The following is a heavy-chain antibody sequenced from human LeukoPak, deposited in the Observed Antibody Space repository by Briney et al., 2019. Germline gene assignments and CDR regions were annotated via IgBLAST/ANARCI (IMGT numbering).Heavy chain of an antibody. V-gene: IGHV1-18*01. CDR1: GYTFTSYG. J-gene: IGHJ4*02. CDR2: ISAYNGNT. D-gene: IGHD3-10*01. Sequence: ASVKVSCKASGYTFTSYGISWVRQAPGQGLEWMGWISAYNGNTNYAQKLQGRVTMTTDTSTSTAYMELRSLRSDDTAVYYCAIDRTMVRGATVGYWGQGTLVTVSS. CDR3: AIDRTMVRGATVGY.